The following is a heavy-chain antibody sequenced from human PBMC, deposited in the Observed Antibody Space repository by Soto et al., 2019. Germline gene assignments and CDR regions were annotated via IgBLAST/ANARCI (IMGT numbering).Heavy chain of an antibody. V-gene: IGHV5-51*01. J-gene: IGHJ6*02. CDR3: ARTRSFTLGFYYDGMDV. D-gene: IGHD6-6*01. Sequence: RGESLKISCQGSGYSFASYWIGWVRQMPGNDLEWMGIIYPGDSDTRYSPSFQGQVTISADKSLRTAYLQWTSLKASDTALYYCARTRSFTLGFYYDGMDVWGQGTTVTVSS. CDR2: IYPGDSDT. CDR1: GYSFASYW.